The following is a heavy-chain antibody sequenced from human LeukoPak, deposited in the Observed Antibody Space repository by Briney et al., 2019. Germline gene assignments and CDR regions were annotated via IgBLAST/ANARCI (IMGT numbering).Heavy chain of an antibody. CDR2: ISSSGSTI. V-gene: IGHV3-48*03. D-gene: IGHD3-10*02. Sequence: PGGALRLSCAASGFTFSSYEMNWVRQAPGKGLEWVSYISSSGSTIYYADSVKGRFTISIDNAKNSLYLQMNSLRAEDTAVYYCAELGITMIGGVWGKGTTVTIPS. CDR3: AELGITMIGGV. CDR1: GFTFSSYE. J-gene: IGHJ6*04.